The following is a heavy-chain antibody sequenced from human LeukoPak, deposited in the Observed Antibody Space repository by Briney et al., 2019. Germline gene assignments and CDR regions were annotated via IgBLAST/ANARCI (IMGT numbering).Heavy chain of an antibody. V-gene: IGHV4-34*01. D-gene: IGHD6-19*01. Sequence: SETLSLTCAVYGGSFSGYYWSWIRQPPGKGLEWIGEINHSGSTNYNPSLKSRVTISVDTSKNQFSLKLSSVTAADTAVYYCARDGTGYSSGWYSGYYFDYWGQGTLVTVSS. J-gene: IGHJ4*02. CDR3: ARDGTGYSSGWYSGYYFDY. CDR1: GGSFSGYY. CDR2: INHSGST.